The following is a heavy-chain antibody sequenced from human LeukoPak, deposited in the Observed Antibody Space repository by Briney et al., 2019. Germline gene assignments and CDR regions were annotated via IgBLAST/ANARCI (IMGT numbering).Heavy chain of an antibody. V-gene: IGHV3-7*01. CDR3: ARAQWLAVGYYFDY. D-gene: IGHD6-19*01. CDR2: IKQDGSEK. J-gene: IGHJ4*02. Sequence: GGSLRLSCAASGFTFSSYWMSWVRQAPGKGLEWVANIKQDGSEKYYVDSVKGRFTISRDNAKNSVYLQMNSLRAEDTAVYYCARAQWLAVGYYFDYWGQGTLVTVSS. CDR1: GFTFSSYW.